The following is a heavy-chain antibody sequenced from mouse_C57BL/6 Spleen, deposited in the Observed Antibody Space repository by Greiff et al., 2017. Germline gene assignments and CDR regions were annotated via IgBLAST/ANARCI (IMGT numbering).Heavy chain of an antibody. CDR1: GYTFTDYY. CDR3: ARDYGSSPFDY. Sequence: EVQLQQSGPELVKPGASVKISCTASGYTFTDYYMNWVKQSHGKSLEWIGDINPNNGGTSYTQKLKGKATLTVDKSSSTAYMEIRSLTSEDSAVYYCARDYGSSPFDYWGQGTTLTVSS. CDR2: INPNNGGT. D-gene: IGHD1-1*01. J-gene: IGHJ2*01. V-gene: IGHV1-26*01.